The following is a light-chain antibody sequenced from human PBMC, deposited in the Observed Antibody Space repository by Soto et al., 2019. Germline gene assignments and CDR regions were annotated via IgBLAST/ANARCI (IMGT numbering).Light chain of an antibody. CDR3: QQLFDSPIT. CDR1: QSISSW. V-gene: IGKV1-5*03. CDR2: KAS. J-gene: IGKJ5*01. Sequence: DIQLTQAPSTLSASIEERVTVTYRASQSISSWLAWYQQKPGKAPKLLIYKASSLESGVPSRFSATVSGTEFSLTITSLQPEDFATYYCQQLFDSPITFGQGTRLEI.